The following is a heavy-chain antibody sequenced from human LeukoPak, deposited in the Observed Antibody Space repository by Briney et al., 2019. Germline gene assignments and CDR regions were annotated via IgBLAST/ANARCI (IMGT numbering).Heavy chain of an antibody. J-gene: IGHJ3*02. Sequence: GGSLRLSCAASGFTFRSYGMHWVRRAPGKGLEWVAVIWYDGSNKYYADSVKGRFTISRDNSKNTLYLQMNSLRAEDTAVYYCPRGSWEHDYGDQKGPEAFDIWGQGAMVTVSS. D-gene: IGHD4-17*01. CDR1: GFTFRSYG. V-gene: IGHV3-33*08. CDR3: PRGSWEHDYGDQKGPEAFDI. CDR2: IWYDGSNK.